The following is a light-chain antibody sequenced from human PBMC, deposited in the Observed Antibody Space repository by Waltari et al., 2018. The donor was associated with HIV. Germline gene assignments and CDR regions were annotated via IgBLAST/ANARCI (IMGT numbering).Light chain of an antibody. V-gene: IGLV3-21*02. CDR1: NIGYRS. CDR3: QVWASNSAYVV. CDR2: DET. J-gene: IGLJ2*01. Sequence: NELTQPPSVSVAPGQTATITCGGDNIGYRSVHWYQQKAGQAPVLVFYDETDRPSGIPERFSGSKSGNTATLTISRVEAGDEADYYCQVWASNSAYVVFGGRTKLTVL.